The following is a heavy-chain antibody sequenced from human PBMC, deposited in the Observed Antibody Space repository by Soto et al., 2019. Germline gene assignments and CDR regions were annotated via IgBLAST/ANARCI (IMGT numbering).Heavy chain of an antibody. CDR1: GFTFSSYG. CDR3: AKDLNHEGAILDY. CDR2: ISYDGSNK. J-gene: IGHJ4*02. D-gene: IGHD2-21*01. Sequence: PGGSLRLSCAASGFTFSSYGMHWVRQAPGKGLEWVAVISYDGSNKYYADSVKGRFTISRDNSKNTLYLQMNSLRAEDTAVYYCAKDLNHEGAILDYWGQGTLVTVSS. V-gene: IGHV3-30*18.